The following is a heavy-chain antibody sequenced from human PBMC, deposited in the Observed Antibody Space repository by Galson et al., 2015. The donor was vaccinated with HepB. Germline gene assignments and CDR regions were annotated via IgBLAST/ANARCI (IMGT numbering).Heavy chain of an antibody. D-gene: IGHD3-3*01. CDR2: IKQDGSEK. CDR3: AREGYDFWSGYPFDY. J-gene: IGHJ4*02. V-gene: IGHV3-7*01. CDR1: GFTFSSYW. Sequence: SLRLSCAASGFTFSSYWMSWVRQAPGKGLEWVANIKQDGSEKYYVDSVKGRFTISRDNAKNSLYLQMNSLRAEDTAVYYCAREGYDFWSGYPFDYWGQGTLVTVSS.